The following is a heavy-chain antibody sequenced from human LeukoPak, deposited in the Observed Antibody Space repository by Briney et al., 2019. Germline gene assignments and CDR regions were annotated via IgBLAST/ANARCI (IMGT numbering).Heavy chain of an antibody. D-gene: IGHD1-26*01. CDR1: GFTFSSYG. CDR3: ARGAPDLVDY. J-gene: IGHJ4*02. CDR2: ISSSSSYI. Sequence: GGSLRLSCAASGFTFSSYGMSWVRQAPGKGLEWVSSISSSSSYIYYADSVKGRFTISRDNAKNSLYLQMNSLRAEDTAVYYCARGAPDLVDYWGQGTLVTVSS. V-gene: IGHV3-21*01.